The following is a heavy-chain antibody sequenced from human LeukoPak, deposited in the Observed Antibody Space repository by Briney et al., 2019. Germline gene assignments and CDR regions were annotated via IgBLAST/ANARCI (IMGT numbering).Heavy chain of an antibody. CDR1: GFTFDDYA. CDR2: ISWNSGSI. D-gene: IGHD6-19*01. CDR3: AKVSRAQWLVLSFDY. Sequence: GGSLRLSCAASGFTFDDYAMHWVRQAPGKGLEWVSGISWNSGSIGYADSVKGRFTISRDNAENSLYLQMNSLRAEDTAVYYCAKVSRAQWLVLSFDYWGQGTLVTVSS. V-gene: IGHV3-9*01. J-gene: IGHJ4*02.